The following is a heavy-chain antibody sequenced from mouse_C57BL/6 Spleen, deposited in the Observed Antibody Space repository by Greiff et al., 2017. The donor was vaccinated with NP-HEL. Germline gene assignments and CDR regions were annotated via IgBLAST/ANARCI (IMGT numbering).Heavy chain of an antibody. V-gene: IGHV1-47*01. CDR3: ATGGYYGSPFDD. J-gene: IGHJ2*01. CDR1: GYTFTTYP. CDR2: FHPYNDDT. D-gene: IGHD1-1*01. Sequence: QVQLKESGAELVKPGASVKMSCKASGYTFTTYPIEWMKQNHGKSLEWIGNFHPYNDDTKYNEKFKGKATLTVEKSSSTVYLELSRLTSDDSAVYYCATGGYYGSPFDDWGQGTTLTVSS.